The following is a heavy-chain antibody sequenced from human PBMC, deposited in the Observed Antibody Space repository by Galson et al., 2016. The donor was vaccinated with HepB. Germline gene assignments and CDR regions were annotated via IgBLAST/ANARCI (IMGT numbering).Heavy chain of an antibody. CDR3: AKSDYETSGFYSFAS. Sequence: SLRLSCAASGFIFSSFDMGWVRQAPGKGLELVSFIIGSGVDTAYSDPVKGRFTISRANSKDILYLQVSSLRAEDTAIYYCAKSDYETSGFYSFASWGQGTPVTVSS. CDR1: GFIFSSFD. J-gene: IGHJ4*02. V-gene: IGHV3-23*01. D-gene: IGHD4/OR15-4a*01. CDR2: IIGSGVDT.